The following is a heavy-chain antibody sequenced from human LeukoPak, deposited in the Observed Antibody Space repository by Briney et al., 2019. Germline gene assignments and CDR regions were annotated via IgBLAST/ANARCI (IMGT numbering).Heavy chain of an antibody. CDR3: AKDSYDSSGYHLGLDY. CDR1: GFTFDDYG. V-gene: IGHV3-20*04. Sequence: PGGSLRLSCAASGFTFDDYGMSWVRQAPGKGLEWVSGINWNGGSIGYADSVKGRFTISRDNAKNSLYLQMNSLRAEDTALYYCAKDSYDSSGYHLGLDYWGQGTLVTVSS. D-gene: IGHD3-22*01. J-gene: IGHJ4*02. CDR2: INWNGGSI.